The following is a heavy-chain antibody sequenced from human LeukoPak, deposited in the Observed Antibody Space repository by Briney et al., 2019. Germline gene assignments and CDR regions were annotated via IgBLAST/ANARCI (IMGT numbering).Heavy chain of an antibody. CDR2: IYYSGST. V-gene: IGHV4-59*01. D-gene: IGHD3-9*01. CDR3: ARDLLRYFLDY. J-gene: IGHJ4*02. Sequence: SETLSLTCTVSGDSISSYYWSWIRQPPGKGLEWIGYIYYSGSTNYNPSLESRLTISVASSKNQFSLKLSSVTAADTAVYYCARDLLRYFLDYWGQGTLVTVSS. CDR1: GDSISSYY.